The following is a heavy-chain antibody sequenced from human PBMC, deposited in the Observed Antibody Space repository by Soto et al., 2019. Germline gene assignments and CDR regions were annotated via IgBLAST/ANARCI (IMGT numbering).Heavy chain of an antibody. CDR3: ARDGGVSNDY. Sequence: PGGSMRLSCAASGFTFSSYSMNWVRQAPGKGLEWVSYISSYSTTIYYADSVKGRFTISRDNAKNSLFLQMNSLRAEDTAVYYCARDGGVSNDYWGQGTLVTVSS. V-gene: IGHV3-48*01. CDR1: GFTFSSYS. D-gene: IGHD3-16*01. J-gene: IGHJ4*02. CDR2: ISSYSTTI.